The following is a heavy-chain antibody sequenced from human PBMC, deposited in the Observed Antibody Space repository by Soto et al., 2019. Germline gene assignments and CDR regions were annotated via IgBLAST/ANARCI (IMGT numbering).Heavy chain of an antibody. CDR2: ISGSSVST. CDR1: KFTFSTSA. V-gene: IGHV3-23*01. Sequence: GGSLRLSCAAAKFTFSTSAMSWVRQAPGKGLEWVSAISGSSVSTYYADSVKGRFTISRDNSKNTLYLQMNSLRAEDTAVYYCARSSSIAARPSGVGYWGQGTLVTASS. CDR3: ARSSSIAARPSGVGY. D-gene: IGHD6-6*01. J-gene: IGHJ4*02.